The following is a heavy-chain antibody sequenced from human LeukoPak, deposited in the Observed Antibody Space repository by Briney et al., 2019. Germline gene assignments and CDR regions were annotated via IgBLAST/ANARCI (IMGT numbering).Heavy chain of an antibody. CDR2: INHSGST. V-gene: IGHV4-34*01. J-gene: IGHJ4*02. CDR1: GGSFSGYY. Sequence: SETLSLTCAVYGGSFSGYYWSWIRQPPGKGLEWIGEINHSGSTNYNPSLKSRVTISVDTSKNQFSLKLSSVTAADTAVYYCARTRDYYDSSGYRQYYFDYWGQGTLVTVSS. CDR3: ARTRDYYDSSGYRQYYFDY. D-gene: IGHD3-22*01.